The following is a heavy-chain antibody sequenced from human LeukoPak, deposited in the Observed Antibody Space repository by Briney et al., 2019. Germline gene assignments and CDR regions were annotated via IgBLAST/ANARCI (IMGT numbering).Heavy chain of an antibody. Sequence: ASVKVSCKTSGFTFTGYYVHWVRQAPGQGLEWMGWINPNSGGTNYAQKFQGRVTMTRDTSISTAYMELSRLRSDDTAVYYCARDLYSSGWDWGQGTLVTVSS. CDR2: INPNSGGT. D-gene: IGHD6-19*01. CDR1: GFTFTGYY. CDR3: ARDLYSSGWD. J-gene: IGHJ4*02. V-gene: IGHV1-2*02.